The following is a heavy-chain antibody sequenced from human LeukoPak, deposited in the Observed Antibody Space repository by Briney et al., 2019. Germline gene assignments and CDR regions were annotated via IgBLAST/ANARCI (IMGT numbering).Heavy chain of an antibody. V-gene: IGHV3-33*06. D-gene: IGHD4-17*01. CDR2: IWYGGTNK. CDR1: GFTFSAYG. Sequence: GRSLRLSCAASGFTFSAYGMHWVRQAPGKGLEWVAIIWYGGTNKYYTDSVKGRFTISRDNSKNTLYLQMNSLRAEDTAVYYCAKKAGNDYGDQNWFDPWGQGTLVTVSS. J-gene: IGHJ5*02. CDR3: AKKAGNDYGDQNWFDP.